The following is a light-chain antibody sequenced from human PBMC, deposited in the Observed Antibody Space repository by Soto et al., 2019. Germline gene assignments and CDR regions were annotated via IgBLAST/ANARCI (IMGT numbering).Light chain of an antibody. CDR1: QSVRSSY. J-gene: IGKJ1*01. Sequence: EIVLTQSPGTLSLSPGERATLSCRASQSVRSSYLAWYQQKPGQAPRLLIYAASSRAAGIPDRCSGSGSGTDFTLTISRLEPEDFAVYYCQQYGSSSWTFGQGTKVEIK. CDR3: QQYGSSSWT. V-gene: IGKV3-20*01. CDR2: AAS.